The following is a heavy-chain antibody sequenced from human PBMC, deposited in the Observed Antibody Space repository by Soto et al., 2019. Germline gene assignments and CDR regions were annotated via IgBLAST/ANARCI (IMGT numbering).Heavy chain of an antibody. D-gene: IGHD4-17*01. CDR1: GFTFSSYW. V-gene: IGHV3-74*01. CDR2: INSDGSIT. J-gene: IGHJ4*02. CDR3: VRMYDYGDY. Sequence: EVQLVESGGGLVQRGGSLRLSCVASGFTFSSYWMHWVRQAPGKGLVGVSRINSDGSITNHADSVKGRFTISRDNAKNTLYLQMDSLRAEDTAVYYCVRMYDYGDYWGQGTLVTVSS.